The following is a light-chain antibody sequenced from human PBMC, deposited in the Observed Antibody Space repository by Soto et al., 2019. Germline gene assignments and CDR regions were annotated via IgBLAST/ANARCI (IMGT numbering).Light chain of an antibody. CDR3: QQYYTFPWT. CDR1: QGITSY. CDR2: AAS. V-gene: IGKV1D-8*01. Sequence: VIWMTQSPSLLSASTGDRVTISCRVSQGITSYLAWYQQKPGKAPELLIYAASTLQSGVPSRFSGSGSGTDFTLTIGRLQAEDFATYYCQQYYTFPWTFGQGTKVEIK. J-gene: IGKJ1*01.